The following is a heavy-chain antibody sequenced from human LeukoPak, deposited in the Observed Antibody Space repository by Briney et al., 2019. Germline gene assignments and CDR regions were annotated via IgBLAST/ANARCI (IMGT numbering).Heavy chain of an antibody. CDR3: ARQEIAAAYSDY. J-gene: IGHJ4*02. V-gene: IGHV5-51*01. Sequence: ASVKVSCKASGGTFSSYAISWVRQMPGKGLEWMGIIYPGDSDTRYSPSFQGQVTISADKSISTAYLQWSSLKASDTAMYYCARQEIAAAYSDYWGQGTLVTVSS. CDR2: IYPGDSDT. CDR1: GGTFSSYA. D-gene: IGHD6-13*01.